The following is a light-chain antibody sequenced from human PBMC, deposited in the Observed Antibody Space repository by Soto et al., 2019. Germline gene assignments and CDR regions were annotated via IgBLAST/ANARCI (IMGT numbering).Light chain of an antibody. CDR3: LLSYSGAVDV. V-gene: IGLV7-46*01. Sequence: QAVVTQEPSLTVSPGGTVTLTCGSSTGAVTSGHYPYWFQQRPGQAPRTLIYDTSNKHSWTPARFSGSLLGGKAALTLSGAQPEDEAEYYCLLSYSGAVDVFGTGTQLTVL. J-gene: IGLJ1*01. CDR2: DTS. CDR1: TGAVTSGHY.